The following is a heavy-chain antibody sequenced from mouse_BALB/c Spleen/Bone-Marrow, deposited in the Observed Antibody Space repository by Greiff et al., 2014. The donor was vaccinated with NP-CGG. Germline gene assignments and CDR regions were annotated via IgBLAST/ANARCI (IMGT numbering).Heavy chain of an antibody. D-gene: IGHD2-4*01. Sequence: VKLMESGPGLVAPSQSLSITCTVSGFSLTGYGVSWVRQPPGKGLEWLGMIWGDGSTDYNSALKSRLSISKDNSKGQVFLKMNSLQTDDTARYYCARDSFLITRALDYWGQGTLVTVSS. CDR2: IWGDGST. J-gene: IGHJ4*01. CDR1: GFSLTGYG. CDR3: ARDSFLITRALDY. V-gene: IGHV2-6-7*01.